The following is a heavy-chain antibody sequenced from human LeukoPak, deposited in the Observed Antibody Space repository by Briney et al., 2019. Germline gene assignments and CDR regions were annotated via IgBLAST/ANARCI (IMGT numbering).Heavy chain of an antibody. CDR1: GFTFSSYV. CDR2: ISGSGGST. V-gene: IGHV3-23*01. Sequence: GGSLRLSCAASGFTFSSYVMSWVRQAPGKGLEWVSAISGSGGSTYYADSVKGRFTISRDNSKNTLYLQMNSLRAEDTAVYYCAKDPSPIPAYYYDSSGFGYWGQGTLVTVSS. J-gene: IGHJ4*02. CDR3: AKDPSPIPAYYYDSSGFGY. D-gene: IGHD3-22*01.